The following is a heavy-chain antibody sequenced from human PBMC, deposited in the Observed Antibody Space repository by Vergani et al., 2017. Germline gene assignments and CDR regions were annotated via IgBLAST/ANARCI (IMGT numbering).Heavy chain of an antibody. CDR1: GGTFSSYA. CDR2: IIPIFGTA. V-gene: IGHV1-69*12. Sequence: QVQLVQSGAEVKKPGSSVKVSCKASGGTFSSYAISWVRQAPGQGLEWMGGIIPIFGTANYAQKFQGRVTITADESTSTAYMELSSLRSEDTAVYYCARDRHSSGLSHSLSHFDYWGQGTLVTVSS. D-gene: IGHD6-19*01. J-gene: IGHJ4*02. CDR3: ARDRHSSGLSHSLSHFDY.